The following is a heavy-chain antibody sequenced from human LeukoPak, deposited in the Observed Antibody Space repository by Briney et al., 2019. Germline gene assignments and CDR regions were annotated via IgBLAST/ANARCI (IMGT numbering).Heavy chain of an antibody. Sequence: SETLSLTCTVSGGSISSYYWSWIRQPAGKGLEWIGRIYTSGSTNYNPSLKSRVTMSVDTSKNQFSLKLRSVTAADTAVYYCARGGLVAATPYYFDYWGQGTLVTVSS. CDR3: ARGGLVAATPYYFDY. V-gene: IGHV4-4*07. J-gene: IGHJ4*02. CDR2: IYTSGST. D-gene: IGHD2-15*01. CDR1: GGSISSYY.